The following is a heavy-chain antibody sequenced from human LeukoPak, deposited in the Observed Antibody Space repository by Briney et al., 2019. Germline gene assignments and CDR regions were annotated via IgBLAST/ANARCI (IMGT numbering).Heavy chain of an antibody. J-gene: IGHJ4*02. CDR1: GVSISSYY. D-gene: IGHD5-24*01. CDR3: ARGGSRDGYNRPLDY. V-gene: IGHV4-59*01. Sequence: SETLSLTCTVSGVSISSYYWSWIRQPPGKGLEWVGYIYYSGNTNYSPSLKSRVTTSVDTSKNQFSLKLSSVTAADTAVYYCARGGSRDGYNRPLDYWGQGTLVTVSS. CDR2: IYYSGNT.